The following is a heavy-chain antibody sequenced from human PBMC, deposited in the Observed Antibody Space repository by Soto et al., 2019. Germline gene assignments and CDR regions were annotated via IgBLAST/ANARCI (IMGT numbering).Heavy chain of an antibody. CDR2: IYISGTT. CDR1: GGPINAHF. D-gene: IGHD2-15*01. V-gene: IGHV4-4*07. Sequence: NPSETLSLTCTISGGPINAHFWSWIRQPAGKGLEFIGHIYISGTTTYNPSLKSRVTLSIDPPKSQLSLKLSSVTAADTAVYYCARINGGSPDFWGQGTLVTVSS. J-gene: IGHJ4*02. CDR3: ARINGGSPDF.